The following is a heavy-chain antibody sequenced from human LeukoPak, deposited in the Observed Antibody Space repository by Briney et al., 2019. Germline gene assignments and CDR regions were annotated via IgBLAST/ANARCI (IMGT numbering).Heavy chain of an antibody. CDR1: GFTFSSYE. CDR2: ISSSGSTL. V-gene: IGHV3-48*03. CDR3: ARSAAFWSGTKRAFDI. Sequence: QPGGSLRLSCAASGFTFSSYEMNWVRQAPGKGLEWISYISSSGSTLYYADSWKGRFTISRDNAKNSLYLQMNSLRAEDTAVYYCARSAAFWSGTKRAFDIWGQGTMVTVSS. J-gene: IGHJ3*02. D-gene: IGHD3-3*01.